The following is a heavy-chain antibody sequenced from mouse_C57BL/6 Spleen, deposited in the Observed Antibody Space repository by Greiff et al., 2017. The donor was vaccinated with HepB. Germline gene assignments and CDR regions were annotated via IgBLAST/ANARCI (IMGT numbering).Heavy chain of an antibody. CDR3: ARWPRGAMDY. CDR1: GYAFSSYW. J-gene: IGHJ4*01. Sequence: VHLVESGAELVKPGASVKISCKASGYAFSSYWMNWVKQRPGKGLEWIGQIYPGDGDTNYNGKFKGKATLTADKSSSTAYMQLSSLTSEDSAVYFCARWPRGAMDYWGQGTSVTVSS. V-gene: IGHV1-80*01. CDR2: IYPGDGDT.